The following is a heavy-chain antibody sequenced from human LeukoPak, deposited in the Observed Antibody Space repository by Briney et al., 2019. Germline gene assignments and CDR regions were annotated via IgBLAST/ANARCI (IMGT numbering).Heavy chain of an antibody. V-gene: IGHV1-18*01. CDR2: ISAYNGNT. D-gene: IGHD2-8*01. Sequence: GASVKVSRKASGYTFTSYGISWVRQAPGQGLEWMGWISAYNGNTNYAQKLQGRVTMTTDTSTSTAYMELRSLRSDDTAVYYCARDYCTSGVCYSADIDYWGQGTLVTVSS. J-gene: IGHJ4*02. CDR1: GYTFTSYG. CDR3: ARDYCTSGVCYSADIDY.